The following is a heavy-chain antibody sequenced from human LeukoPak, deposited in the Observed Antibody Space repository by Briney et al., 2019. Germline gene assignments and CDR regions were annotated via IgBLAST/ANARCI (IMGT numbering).Heavy chain of an antibody. D-gene: IGHD1-26*01. Sequence: ASLKVSCKASGYTFTGYYIHWVRQAPGQGLEWMGWINPNSGGTHYAQKFQGRVTMTSDTSIATVNMELSSLRSDDTAVYYCAREHRYTGTYYGGNLTYIDYWGEG. J-gene: IGHJ4*02. CDR1: GYTFTGYY. CDR3: AREHRYTGTYYGGNLTYIDY. V-gene: IGHV1-2*02. CDR2: INPNSGGT.